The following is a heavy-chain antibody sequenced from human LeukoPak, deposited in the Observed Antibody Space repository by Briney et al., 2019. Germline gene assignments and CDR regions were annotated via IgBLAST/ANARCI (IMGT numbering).Heavy chain of an antibody. Sequence: GGSLRLSCAASGFTFSCYAMSWVRQAPGKGLEWVSAISGSGGSTYYADSVKGRFTISRDNSKNTLYLQMNSLRAEDTAVYYCARDSGEYDHYGFEPWGQGTLVTVSS. CDR1: GFTFSCYA. CDR3: ARDSGEYDHYGFEP. V-gene: IGHV3-23*01. CDR2: ISGSGGST. D-gene: IGHD4-17*01. J-gene: IGHJ5*02.